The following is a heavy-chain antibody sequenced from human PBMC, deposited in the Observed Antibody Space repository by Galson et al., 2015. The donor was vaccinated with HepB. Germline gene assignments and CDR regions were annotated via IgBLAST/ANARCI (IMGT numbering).Heavy chain of an antibody. D-gene: IGHD3-10*01. CDR1: GFTFSGYG. Sequence: SLRLSCAASGFTFSGYGIHWVRQAPGKGLEWVAFIRYDGSNKYYADSVRGRFTIPRDNSKNTLYLQMNSLRAEDTAVYYCAKDAYGSGSYGDSWGQGTQVTVSS. J-gene: IGHJ5*01. CDR2: IRYDGSNK. V-gene: IGHV3-30*02. CDR3: AKDAYGSGSYGDS.